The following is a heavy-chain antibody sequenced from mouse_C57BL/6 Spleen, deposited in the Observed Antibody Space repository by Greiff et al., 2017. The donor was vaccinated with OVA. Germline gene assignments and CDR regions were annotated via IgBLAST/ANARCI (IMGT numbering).Heavy chain of an antibody. CDR1: GYAFSSYW. CDR2: IYPGDGDT. V-gene: IGHV1-80*01. J-gene: IGHJ4*01. CDR3: ARRDEYDEGYYAMDY. Sequence: QVQLQQSGAELVKPGASVKISCKASGYAFSSYWMNGVKQRPGKGLEWIGQIYPGDGDTNYNGKFKGKATLTADKSSSTAYMQLSSLTSEDSAVYFGARRDEYDEGYYAMDYCGQGTSVTVSS. D-gene: IGHD2-4*01.